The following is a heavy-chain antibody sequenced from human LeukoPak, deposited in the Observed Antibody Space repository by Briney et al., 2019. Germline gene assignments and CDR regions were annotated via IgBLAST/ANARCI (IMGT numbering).Heavy chain of an antibody. CDR3: ARDYRGVIGYYFDY. CDR2: IYSGGST. V-gene: IGHV3-66*02. CDR1: GFTVSSNY. D-gene: IGHD3-10*01. Sequence: GGSLRLSCAASGFTVSSNYMSWVRQAPGKGLEWVSVIYSGGSTYYADSVKGRFTISGDNSKNTLYLQMNSLRAEDTAVYYCARDYRGVIGYYFDYWGQGTLVTVSS. J-gene: IGHJ4*02.